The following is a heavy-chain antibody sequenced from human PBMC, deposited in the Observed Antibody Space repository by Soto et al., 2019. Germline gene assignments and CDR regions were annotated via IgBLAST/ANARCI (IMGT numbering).Heavy chain of an antibody. CDR2: INAGNGNT. CDR1: GYTFTSYA. V-gene: IGHV1-3*01. D-gene: IGHD2-15*01. CDR3: ASTYCSGGSCYLYYFDY. J-gene: IGHJ4*02. Sequence: ASVKVSCKASGYTFTSYAMHWVRQAPGQRLEWMGWINAGNGNTKYSQKFQGRVTITRDTSASTAYMELSSLRSEDTAVYYCASTYCSGGSCYLYYFDYWGQGTLVTVSS.